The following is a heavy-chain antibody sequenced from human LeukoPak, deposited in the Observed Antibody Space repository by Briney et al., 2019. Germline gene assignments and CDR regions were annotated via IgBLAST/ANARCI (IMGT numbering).Heavy chain of an antibody. J-gene: IGHJ6*02. CDR1: GFTFSNYA. V-gene: IGHV3-23*01. Sequence: PGGSLRLSCAASGFTFSNYAMSWVRQAPGKGLEWVSAIRGSGSSTYYADSVKGRFTISRDNSKNTLYLQMNSLRAEDTAVYYCARELRTPYYGMDVWGQGTTVTVSS. D-gene: IGHD3-10*01. CDR2: IRGSGSST. CDR3: ARELRTPYYGMDV.